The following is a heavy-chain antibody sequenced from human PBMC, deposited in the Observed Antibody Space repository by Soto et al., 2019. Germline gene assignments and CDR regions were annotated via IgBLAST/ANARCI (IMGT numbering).Heavy chain of an antibody. Sequence: QVQLVQAGAEVREPVASGKVSCKASGFPLSAYYIHWVRQAPGQGLEWVGLIRPSGDSVAYAQQFQGRVTVNRDTAITTVHMELTSLRSEDTGIYFCARERPGTGGFEYGGQGTLVTVSS. V-gene: IGHV1-46*01. CDR2: IRPSGDSV. J-gene: IGHJ4*02. D-gene: IGHD7-27*01. CDR3: ARERPGTGGFEY. CDR1: GFPLSAYY.